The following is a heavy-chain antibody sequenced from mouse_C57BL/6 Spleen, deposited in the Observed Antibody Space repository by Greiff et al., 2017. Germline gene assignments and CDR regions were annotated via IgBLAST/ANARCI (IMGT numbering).Heavy chain of an antibody. CDR3: AREGSNFPYAMDY. V-gene: IGHV1-55*01. D-gene: IGHD2-5*01. CDR1: GYTFTSYW. J-gene: IGHJ4*01. Sequence: QVQLQQPGAELVKPGASVTMSCKASGYTFTSYWITWVKQRPGQGLAWIGDIYPGSGSTNYNEKFKSKATLTVDTSSSTAYMQLSSLTSEDSAVYYCAREGSNFPYAMDYWGQGTSVTVSS. CDR2: IYPGSGST.